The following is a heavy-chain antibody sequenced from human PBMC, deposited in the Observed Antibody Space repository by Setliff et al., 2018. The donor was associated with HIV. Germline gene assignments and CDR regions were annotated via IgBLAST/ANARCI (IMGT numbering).Heavy chain of an antibody. Sequence: GESLTISCKGSRYTFSNYWIAWVRQMPGKGLEWMGITYPGDSDTRYSPSFQGRVTISAGKSISTAYLQWSSLKASDTAMYYCATSDYGGDSGHFQHWGQGTLVTVSS. J-gene: IGHJ1*01. CDR2: TYPGDSDT. V-gene: IGHV5-51*01. CDR1: RYTFSNYW. D-gene: IGHD2-21*02. CDR3: ATSDYGGDSGHFQH.